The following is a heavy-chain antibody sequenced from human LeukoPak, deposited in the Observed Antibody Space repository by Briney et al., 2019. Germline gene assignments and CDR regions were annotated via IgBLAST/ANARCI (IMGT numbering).Heavy chain of an antibody. CDR3: ARDHFRGSGYLNFDY. CDR1: GYTFTSYG. CDR2: ISAYNGNT. V-gene: IGHV1-18*01. J-gene: IGHJ4*02. Sequence: ASVKVSCKASGYTFTSYGISWVRQAPGQGLEWMGWISAYNGNTNYAQKLQGRVTMTRDTSTSTVYMELSSLRSEDTAVYYCARDHFRGSGYLNFDYWGQGTLVTVSS. D-gene: IGHD3-22*01.